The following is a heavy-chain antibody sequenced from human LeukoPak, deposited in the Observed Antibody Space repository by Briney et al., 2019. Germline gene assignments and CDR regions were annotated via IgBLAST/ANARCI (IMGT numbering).Heavy chain of an antibody. Sequence: GGSLRLSCAASGFTFSSYGMHWVRQAPGKGLEWVAVISYDGSNKYYADSVKGRFTISRDNSKNTLYLQMNSLRAEDTAVYYCAKDSQWEPDYWGQGTQVTVSS. J-gene: IGHJ4*02. CDR3: AKDSQWEPDY. V-gene: IGHV3-30*18. CDR1: GFTFSSYG. CDR2: ISYDGSNK. D-gene: IGHD1-26*01.